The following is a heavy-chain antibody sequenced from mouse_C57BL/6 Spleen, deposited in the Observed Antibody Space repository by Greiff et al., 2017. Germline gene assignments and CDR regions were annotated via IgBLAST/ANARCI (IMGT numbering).Heavy chain of an antibody. CDR3: TTSPSYGSSGAY. J-gene: IGHJ3*01. CDR2: IDPENGDT. Sequence: VQLQQSGAELVRPGASVKLSCTASGFNIKDDYMHWVKQRPEQGLEWIGWIDPENGDTEYASKFQGKATITADTSSNTAYLQLSSLTSEDTAVYYCTTSPSYGSSGAYWGQGTLVTVS. CDR1: GFNIKDDY. V-gene: IGHV14-4*01. D-gene: IGHD1-1*01.